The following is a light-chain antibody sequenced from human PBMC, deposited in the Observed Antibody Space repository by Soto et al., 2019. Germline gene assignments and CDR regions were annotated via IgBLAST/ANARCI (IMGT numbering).Light chain of an antibody. Sequence: DIQMTQSPSSLSAVVGDRVTITCRASQDIGNFLAWYQQKPGKVPKLLIYAASTLQSGVPSRFSGSGSGTDFTLTISRLEPEDFAVYYCQQYGNSRTFGQGTRWIS. V-gene: IGKV1-27*01. J-gene: IGKJ1*01. CDR2: AAS. CDR1: QDIGNF. CDR3: QQYGNSRT.